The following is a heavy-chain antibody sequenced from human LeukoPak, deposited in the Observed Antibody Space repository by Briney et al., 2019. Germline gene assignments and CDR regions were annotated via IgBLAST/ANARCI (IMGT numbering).Heavy chain of an antibody. J-gene: IGHJ4*02. CDR3: ARRKGYSSSWYYFDY. Sequence: GESLKISCKGSGYRFTSYWIGWVRQMPGKGLEWMGIFYPGDSDTRYSPSFQGQVTISADKSISTAYLQWSSLKASDTAMYYCARRKGYSSSWYYFDYWGQGTLVTVSS. V-gene: IGHV5-51*01. CDR1: GYRFTSYW. D-gene: IGHD6-13*01. CDR2: FYPGDSDT.